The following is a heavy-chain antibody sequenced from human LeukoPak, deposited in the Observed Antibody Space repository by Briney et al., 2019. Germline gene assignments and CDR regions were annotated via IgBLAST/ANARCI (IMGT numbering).Heavy chain of an antibody. D-gene: IGHD3-22*01. V-gene: IGHV3-33*01. CDR1: GFTFSNYG. CDR2: IWYDGSNK. J-gene: IGHJ5*02. Sequence: GGSLRLSCAASGFTFSNYGMHWVRQAPGKGLEWVAVIWYDGSNKNYADSVKGRVTISRDNSKNTLYLQMNSLRAEDTAVYYCAREISYYYDSSGYPWGPGTLVTVSS. CDR3: AREISYYYDSSGYP.